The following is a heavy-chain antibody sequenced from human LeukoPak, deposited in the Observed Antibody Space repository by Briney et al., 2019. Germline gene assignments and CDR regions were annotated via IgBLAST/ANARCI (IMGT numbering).Heavy chain of an antibody. CDR1: GLSFSSYS. CDR2: ISSSSNTI. D-gene: IGHD6-13*01. Sequence: PGGSLRLSCAASGLSFSSYSMNCVRQAPGQGLEWISYISSSSNTIYYADSVKGRFTIYRDNAQNSLYLQMNSLRADDTAVYYCAPVFCTTSSCYHYFESWGQGTLVTVSS. CDR3: APVFCTTSSCYHYFES. J-gene: IGHJ4*02. V-gene: IGHV3-48*01.